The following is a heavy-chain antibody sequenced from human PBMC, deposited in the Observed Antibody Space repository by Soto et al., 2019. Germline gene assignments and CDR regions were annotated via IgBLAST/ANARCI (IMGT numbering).Heavy chain of an antibody. CDR2: INPSGRTI. D-gene: IGHD6-19*01. Sequence: GGSLRLSCVASGFTFSSFEMNWIRQAPGKGPEWIAVINPSGRTISYADSVKGRFTISRDNSKNTLYLQMNSPRDEDTAVYYCARDEGSGRPLDYWGQGTLVTAPQ. J-gene: IGHJ4*02. CDR1: GFTFSSFE. V-gene: IGHV3-48*03. CDR3: ARDEGSGRPLDY.